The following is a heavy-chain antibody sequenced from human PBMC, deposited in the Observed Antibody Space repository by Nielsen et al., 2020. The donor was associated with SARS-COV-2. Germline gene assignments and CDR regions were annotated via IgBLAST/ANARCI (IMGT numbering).Heavy chain of an antibody. Sequence: WLRQPPGKGLEWVSYISSSSSYTNYADSVKGRFTISRDNSKNSLYLQMNSLRAEDTAVYYCARQGSIVGATWGSYYFDYWGQGTLVTVSS. V-gene: IGHV3-11*06. D-gene: IGHD1-26*01. J-gene: IGHJ4*02. CDR2: ISSSSSYT. CDR3: ARQGSIVGATWGSYYFDY.